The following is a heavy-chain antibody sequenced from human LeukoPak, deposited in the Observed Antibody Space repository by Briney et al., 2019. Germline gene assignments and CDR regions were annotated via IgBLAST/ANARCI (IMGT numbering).Heavy chain of an antibody. CDR1: GFTFDDYA. J-gene: IGHJ5*02. CDR2: ISWNSGSI. D-gene: IGHD6-13*01. CDR3: AKDRYEQQLASFWFDP. Sequence: PGGSLRLSCAASGFTFDDYAMHWVRQAPGEGLEWVSGISWNSGSIGYADSVKGRFTISRDNAKNSLYLQMNSLRAEDTALYYCAKDRYEQQLASFWFDPWGQGTLVTVSS. V-gene: IGHV3-9*01.